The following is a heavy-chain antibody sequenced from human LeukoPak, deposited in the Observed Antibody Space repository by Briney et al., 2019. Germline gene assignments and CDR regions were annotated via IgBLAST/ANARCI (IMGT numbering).Heavy chain of an antibody. CDR1: GFTFDDYA. CDR3: AKDNRPHTAMVAAPLDY. J-gene: IGHJ4*02. CDR2: ISWNSGSI. Sequence: GRSLRLSCAASGFTFDDYAMHWVRQAPGKGLEWVSGISWNSGSIGYADSVKGRFTISRDNAKNSLYLQMNSLRAEDTALYYCAKDNRPHTAMVAAPLDYWGLGTLVTVSS. D-gene: IGHD5-18*01. V-gene: IGHV3-9*01.